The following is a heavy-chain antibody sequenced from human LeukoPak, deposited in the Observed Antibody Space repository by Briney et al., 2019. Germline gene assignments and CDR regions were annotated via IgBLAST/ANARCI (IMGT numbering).Heavy chain of an antibody. CDR1: GYSFSCNY. J-gene: IGHJ2*01. Sequence: ASVKVSCKAAGYSFSCNYMHWVRQAPGKGLEWMGGFDPEDGETIYAQKFQGRVTMTEDTSTDTAYMELSSLRSEDTAVYYCATDRAPGDWYFDLWGRGTLVTVFS. CDR2: FDPEDGET. D-gene: IGHD3-10*01. CDR3: ATDRAPGDWYFDL. V-gene: IGHV1-24*01.